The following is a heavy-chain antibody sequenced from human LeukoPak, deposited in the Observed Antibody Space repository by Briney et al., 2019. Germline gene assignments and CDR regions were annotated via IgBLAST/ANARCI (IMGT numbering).Heavy chain of an antibody. D-gene: IGHD5-24*01. CDR3: AGLEIATFGYFDY. V-gene: IGHV3-23*01. J-gene: IGHJ4*02. Sequence: GGSLRLSCVVSGFTFSSYAMSWVRQAPGKGLEWVSGISGSGGSTYYADSVKGRFTISRDNSKNTLYLQMNSLRAEDTAVYYCAGLEIATFGYFDYWGQGTLVTVSS. CDR1: GFTFSSYA. CDR2: ISGSGGST.